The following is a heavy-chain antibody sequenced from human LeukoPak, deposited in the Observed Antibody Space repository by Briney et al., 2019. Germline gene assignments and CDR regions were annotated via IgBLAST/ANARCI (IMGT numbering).Heavy chain of an antibody. CDR1: GGSFSGYY. V-gene: IGHV4-34*01. Sequence: SESLPLTCAVYGGSFSGYYWSWIRQPPGNGLEWIGEINHSGSTNYNPSLKSRVTISVDTSKNQFSLKLSSVTAADTAVYYCKGYCSGGSCFGSEFDPWGQGTLVTVSS. CDR2: INHSGST. CDR3: KGYCSGGSCFGSEFDP. J-gene: IGHJ5*02. D-gene: IGHD2-15*01.